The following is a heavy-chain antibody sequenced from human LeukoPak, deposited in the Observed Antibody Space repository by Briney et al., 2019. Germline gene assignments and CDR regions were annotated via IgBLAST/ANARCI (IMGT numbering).Heavy chain of an antibody. J-gene: IGHJ4*02. CDR3: ARKDFSSGSFTY. Sequence: GGSLGLSCVVSGFNFNPYYMSWIRQAPGKGLEWISYIGLHGYPLDYADSVKGRFTISRDNAKDSLYLDMTSLTAEDTAVYYCARKDFSSGSFTYWGQGTLVTVSS. V-gene: IGHV3-11*04. D-gene: IGHD6-19*01. CDR2: IGLHGYPL. CDR1: GFNFNPYY.